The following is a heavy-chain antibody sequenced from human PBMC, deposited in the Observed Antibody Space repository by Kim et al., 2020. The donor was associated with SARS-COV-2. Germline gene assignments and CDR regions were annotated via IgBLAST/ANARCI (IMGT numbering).Heavy chain of an antibody. CDR3: ARSNPYYDILTGTFDY. J-gene: IGHJ4*02. D-gene: IGHD3-9*01. CDR2: IYYSGST. Sequence: SETLSLTCTVSGGSVSSGSYYWSWIRQPPGKGLEWIGYIYYSGSTNYNPSLKSRVTISVDTSKNQFSLKLSSVTAADTAVYYCARSNPYYDILTGTFDYWGQGTLVTVSS. CDR1: GGSVSSGSYY. V-gene: IGHV4-61*01.